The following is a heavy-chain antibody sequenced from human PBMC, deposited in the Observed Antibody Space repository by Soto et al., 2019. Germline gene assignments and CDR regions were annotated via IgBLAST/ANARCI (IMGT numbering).Heavy chain of an antibody. D-gene: IGHD3-22*01. CDR2: IYHSGST. CDR1: GGSLSSSSYY. J-gene: IGHJ3*02. Sequence: PSETLSLTCTVSGGSLSSSSYYWGWIRQPPGKGLEWIGSIYHSGSTYYNPSLKSRVTISVDTSKNQFSLTLSSVPAADTAVYYCARRQDYYDSSGYYTDAFDICGQGTMVTV. CDR3: ARRQDYYDSSGYYTDAFDI. V-gene: IGHV4-39*01.